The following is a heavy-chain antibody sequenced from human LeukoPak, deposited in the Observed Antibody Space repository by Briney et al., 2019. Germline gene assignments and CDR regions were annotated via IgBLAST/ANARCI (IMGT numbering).Heavy chain of an antibody. J-gene: IGHJ3*02. CDR1: GGTFSSYA. CDR2: IIPIFGTA. D-gene: IGHD5-24*01. Sequence: SVKVSCKASGGTFSSYAISWVRQAPGQGLELMGRIIPIFGTANYAQKFQGRVTITTDESTSTAYMELSSLRSEDTAVYYCARWLEFGYDAFDIWGQGTMVTVSS. CDR3: ARWLEFGYDAFDI. V-gene: IGHV1-69*05.